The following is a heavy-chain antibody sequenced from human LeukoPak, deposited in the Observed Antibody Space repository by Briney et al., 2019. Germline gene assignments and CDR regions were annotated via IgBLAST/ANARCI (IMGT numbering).Heavy chain of an antibody. CDR3: ARTRADGYNDY. CDR2: IYYSGST. Sequence: PSETLSLTCTVSGGSISGSSYYWGWIRQPPGKGLEWIGSIYYSGSTYYNPSLKSRVTISVDMSKMQFSLNLNSVTAADTAIYYCARTRADGYNDYWGRGTLVTVSS. D-gene: IGHD5-24*01. CDR1: GGSISGSSYY. V-gene: IGHV4-39*07. J-gene: IGHJ4*02.